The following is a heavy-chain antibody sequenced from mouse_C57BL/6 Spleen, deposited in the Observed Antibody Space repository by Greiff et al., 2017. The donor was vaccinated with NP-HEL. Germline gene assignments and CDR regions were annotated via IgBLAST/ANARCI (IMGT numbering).Heavy chain of an antibody. D-gene: IGHD1-1*01. V-gene: IGHV1-69*01. J-gene: IGHJ2*01. CDR1: GYTFTSYW. CDR3: ARWGTTVVATLYYFDY. Sequence: QVQLQQPGAELVMPGASVKLSCKASGYTFTSYWMHWVKQRPGQGLEWIGEIDPSDSYTNYNQKFKGKSTLTVDKSSSTAYMQLSSLTSEDSAVYYCARWGTTVVATLYYFDYWGQGTTLTVSS. CDR2: IDPSDSYT.